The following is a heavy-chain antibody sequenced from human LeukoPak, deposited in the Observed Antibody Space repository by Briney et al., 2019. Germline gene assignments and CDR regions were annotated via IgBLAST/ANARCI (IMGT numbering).Heavy chain of an antibody. CDR3: VTLIEYLGY. J-gene: IGHJ4*02. Sequence: SETLSLTCTVSGGSISSGDYYWSWVRQPPGKGLEWIGYIYYSGSTYYNPSLKSRVTISLDTSKNQFSLKLSSVTAADTAIYYCVTLIEYLGYWGQGTLVTVSS. D-gene: IGHD3-22*01. CDR1: GGSISSGDYY. CDR2: IYYSGST. V-gene: IGHV4-30-4*08.